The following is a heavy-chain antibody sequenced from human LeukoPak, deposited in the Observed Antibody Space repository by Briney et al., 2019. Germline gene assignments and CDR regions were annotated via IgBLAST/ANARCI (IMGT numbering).Heavy chain of an antibody. D-gene: IGHD3-10*01. J-gene: IGHJ4*02. CDR1: GGSISSSNW. CDR3: ARGEEYGSGTVHFDY. V-gene: IGHV4/OR15-8*01. CDR2: IYHSGGT. Sequence: SETLSLTCDVSGGSISSSNWWSWVRQPPGKGLEWIGEIYHSGGTNYNPSLKSRVTISVDKSKNQFSLKLSPVTAADTALYYCARGEEYGSGTVHFDYWGQGTLVTVSS.